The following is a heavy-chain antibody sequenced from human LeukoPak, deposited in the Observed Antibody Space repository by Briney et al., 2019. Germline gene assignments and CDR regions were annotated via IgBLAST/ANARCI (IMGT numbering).Heavy chain of an antibody. CDR1: GFTVSNNY. V-gene: IGHV3-53*01. D-gene: IGHD6-13*01. CDR2: ISSSGNT. Sequence: PGGSLRLSCAASGFTVSNNYMNWVRQTPGKGLDWVSSISSSGNTYYADSVKGRFTISRDNSKNMLYLQMNSLRAEDTAVYYCVKGRISEDGLDFWGQGTLVTVSS. CDR3: VKGRISEDGLDF. J-gene: IGHJ4*02.